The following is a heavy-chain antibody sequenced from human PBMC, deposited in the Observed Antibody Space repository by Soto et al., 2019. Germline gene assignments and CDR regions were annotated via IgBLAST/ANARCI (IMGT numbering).Heavy chain of an antibody. CDR1: GSISTTTP. V-gene: IGHV3-23*01. CDR2: ISGRGTNT. CDR3: ATSFRYFDN. J-gene: IGHJ4*02. Sequence: PGGSLRLSCAASGSISTTTPLSWVRQAPGKGLEWVSTISGRGTNTYYADSVKGRFSISRYNLKKTVNLQMNGLGVEDTAIYYCATSFRYFDNWGQGTRVTVSS.